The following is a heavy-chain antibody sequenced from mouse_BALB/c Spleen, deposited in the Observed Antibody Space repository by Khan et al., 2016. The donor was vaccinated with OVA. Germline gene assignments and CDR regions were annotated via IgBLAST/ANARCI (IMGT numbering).Heavy chain of an antibody. J-gene: IGHJ3*01. CDR3: VREGARHRSDGLFAY. CDR2: INPSNDYT. V-gene: IGHV1-4*01. CDR1: GYTFTSYT. Sequence: QVQLKQSGAELARPGASLKMSCKASGYTFTSYTIHWVRQSPGLTLEWIGHINPSNDYTNYNQKFKDKATLIVDKSSSTAYIQLRILTSEASAFFYCVREGARHRSDGLFAYWGQGTLVTVSA. D-gene: IGHD2-14*01.